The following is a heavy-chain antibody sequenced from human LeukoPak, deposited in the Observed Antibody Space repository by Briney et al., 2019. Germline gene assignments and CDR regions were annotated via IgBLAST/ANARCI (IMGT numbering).Heavy chain of an antibody. D-gene: IGHD1-1*01. CDR1: GFTFGSYI. Sequence: PGGSLRLSCAASGFTFGSYIMNWVRQVPGKGLEWVSHISSSSGTKNFADSVKGRFSISRDNAKNSVFLQMNSLRDDDTGVYYCARESNWNFDYWGQGTLVAVSS. V-gene: IGHV3-48*02. CDR2: ISSSSGTK. CDR3: ARESNWNFDY. J-gene: IGHJ4*02.